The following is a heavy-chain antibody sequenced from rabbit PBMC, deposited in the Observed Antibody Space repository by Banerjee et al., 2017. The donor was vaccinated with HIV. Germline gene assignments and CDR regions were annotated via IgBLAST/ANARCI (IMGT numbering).Heavy chain of an antibody. D-gene: IGHD8-1*01. J-gene: IGHJ3*01. CDR1: GFDFSSYY. V-gene: IGHV1S7*01. CDR3: ARTGSGDYNDL. CDR2: ISSGGST. Sequence: QLEESGGGLVQPGGSLTLSCTASGFDFSSYYMSWVRQAPGKGLEWIGYISSGGSTYYASWVNDRFTISRENAQNTLYLQLNSLTAADTATYFCARTGSGDYNDLWGQGTLVTVS.